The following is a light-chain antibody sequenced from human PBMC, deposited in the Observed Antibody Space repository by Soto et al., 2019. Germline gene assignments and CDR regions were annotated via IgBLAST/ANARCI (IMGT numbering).Light chain of an antibody. CDR3: MQALQTPLT. J-gene: IGKJ3*01. CDR2: WGS. Sequence: DIVMTQSPLSLPVTPGEPASISCRSSQSLLHSNGYTYLDWYLQKPGQSPQLLIYWGSNRASGVPDRFSGSGSGTDFTLKISRVEAEDVGVYYCMQALQTPLTLRPGTKVDIK. CDR1: QSLLHSNGYTY. V-gene: IGKV2-28*01.